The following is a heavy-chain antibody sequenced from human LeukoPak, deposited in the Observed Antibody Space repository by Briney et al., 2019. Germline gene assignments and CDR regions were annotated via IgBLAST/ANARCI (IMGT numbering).Heavy chain of an antibody. V-gene: IGHV4-38-2*02. J-gene: IGHJ4*02. D-gene: IGHD3-3*01. Sequence: PSETLSLTCTVSGYSISSGYYWGWIRQPPGKGLEWIGSIYYSGSTYYNSSFKSRVTISVDTSKIHFSLKLSSVTAADTAVYYCASLRERSYYARGFDYWGQGTLVTVSS. CDR3: ASLRERSYYARGFDY. CDR1: GYSISSGYY. CDR2: IYYSGST.